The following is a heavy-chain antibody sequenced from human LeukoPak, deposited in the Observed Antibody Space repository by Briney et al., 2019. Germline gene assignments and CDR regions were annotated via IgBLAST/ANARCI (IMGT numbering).Heavy chain of an antibody. D-gene: IGHD3-10*01. CDR1: GGSLSSFH. J-gene: IGHJ5*02. CDR3: ARKTIWFGDRWFDP. CDR2: IRHTGQT. V-gene: IGHV4-34*01. Sequence: PSETLSLTCAVYGGSLSSFHWSWIRQPPGKELEWIGEIRHTGQTNYNPSLKSRVTISVDTSKNQFSLNMSSVTAADTAVYYCARKTIWFGDRWFDPWGQGTLVTVSS.